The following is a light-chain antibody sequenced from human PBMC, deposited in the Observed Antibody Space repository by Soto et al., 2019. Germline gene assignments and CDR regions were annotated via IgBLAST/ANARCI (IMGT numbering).Light chain of an antibody. CDR2: AAS. Sequence: DIQMTQSPSSLSASVGDTVTIYCRASQSIVTNLNWYQQKPGKAPKVLVYAASHLQTGVPSRFSGGGSGTEFSLTISSLQPEDFATYFCQQSYSTPRTFGQGTKVEIK. CDR3: QQSYSTPRT. V-gene: IGKV1-39*01. J-gene: IGKJ1*01. CDR1: QSIVTN.